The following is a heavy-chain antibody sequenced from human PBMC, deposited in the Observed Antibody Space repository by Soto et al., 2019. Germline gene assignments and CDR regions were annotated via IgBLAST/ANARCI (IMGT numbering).Heavy chain of an antibody. CDR3: ARESGGGSLLHMDV. J-gene: IGHJ6*03. V-gene: IGHV4-59*01. Sequence: SETLSLTCTVSGGSISSYYWSWIRQPPGKGLEWIGYIYYSGSTNYNPSLKSRVTISVDTSKNQFSLKLSSVTAADTAVYYCARESGGGSLLHMDVWGKGTTVTVSS. CDR2: IYYSGST. CDR1: GGSISSYY. D-gene: IGHD2-15*01.